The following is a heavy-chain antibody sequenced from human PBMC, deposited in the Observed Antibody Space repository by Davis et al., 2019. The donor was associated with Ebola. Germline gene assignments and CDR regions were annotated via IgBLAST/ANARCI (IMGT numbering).Heavy chain of an antibody. CDR2: INAGDGKI. Sequence: ASVKVSCKASGYTFINYAIHWLRQAPGPRLEGMGWINAGDGKIIYSENFQGRLTITRDTSATTAYMELSSLRSEDTAAYYCARGRTVTGTRGLSWFDPWGQGALVTVSS. V-gene: IGHV1-3*01. CDR3: ARGRTVTGTRGLSWFDP. CDR1: GYTFINYA. D-gene: IGHD6-19*01. J-gene: IGHJ5*02.